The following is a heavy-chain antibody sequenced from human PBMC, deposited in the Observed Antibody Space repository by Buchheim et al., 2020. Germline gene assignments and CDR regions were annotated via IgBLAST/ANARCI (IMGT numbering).Heavy chain of an antibody. V-gene: IGHV3-30*18. CDR3: AKDDSSGWYVPADYYYYGMDV. D-gene: IGHD6-19*01. Sequence: QVQLVESGGGVVQPGRSLRLSCAASGFTFSSYGMHWVRQAPGKGLEWVAVISYDGSNKYYADSVKGRITISRDNSKDTLYLQMNSLRAEDTAVYYCAKDDSSGWYVPADYYYYGMDVWGQGTT. CDR1: GFTFSSYG. J-gene: IGHJ6*02. CDR2: ISYDGSNK.